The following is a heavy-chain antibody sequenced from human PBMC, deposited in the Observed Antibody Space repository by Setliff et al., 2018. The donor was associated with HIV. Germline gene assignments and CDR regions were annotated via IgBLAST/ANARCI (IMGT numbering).Heavy chain of an antibody. CDR1: GYTFTKSI. J-gene: IGHJ4*02. V-gene: IGHV1-46*01. CDR3: ARDGASGSGYYWADY. Sequence: ASVKVSCKASGYTFTKSIIHWVRQAPGQGLEWMGAIIPSGGSTGYAEKFQARVTLTRDTSTSTVYMELSGLREEGTAVYYCARDGASGSGYYWADYWGQGTLVTSPQ. D-gene: IGHD3-3*01. CDR2: IIPSGGST.